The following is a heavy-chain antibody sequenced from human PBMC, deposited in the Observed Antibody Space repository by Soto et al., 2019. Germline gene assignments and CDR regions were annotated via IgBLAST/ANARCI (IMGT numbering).Heavy chain of an antibody. V-gene: IGHV3-23*01. J-gene: IGHJ5*02. D-gene: IGHD3-10*01. Sequence: GGSLRLSCAASGFTFSSYAMSWVRQAPGKGLEWVSAISGSGGSTYYADSVKGRFTISRDNSKNTLYLQMNSLRAEDTAVYYCAKSPSAGSGSRRNWFDPWGQGTLVTVSS. CDR1: GFTFSSYA. CDR2: ISGSGGST. CDR3: AKSPSAGSGSRRNWFDP.